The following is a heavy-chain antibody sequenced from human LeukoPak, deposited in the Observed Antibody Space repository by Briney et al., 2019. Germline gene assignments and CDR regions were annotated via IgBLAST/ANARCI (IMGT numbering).Heavy chain of an antibody. CDR3: ARKGGGYSYGFNWFDP. V-gene: IGHV4-34*01. J-gene: IGHJ5*02. Sequence: PSETLSLTCAVYGGSFSGYYWSWIRQPPGKGLEWTGEINHSGSTNYNPSLKSRVTISVDTSKNQFSLKLSSVTAADTAVYYCARKGGGYSYGFNWFDPWGQGTLVTVSS. CDR1: GGSFSGYY. D-gene: IGHD5-18*01. CDR2: INHSGST.